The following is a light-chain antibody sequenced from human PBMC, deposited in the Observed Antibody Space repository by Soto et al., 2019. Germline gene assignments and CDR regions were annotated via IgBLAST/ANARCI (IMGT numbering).Light chain of an antibody. CDR2: GAS. V-gene: IGKV3-20*01. J-gene: IGKJ5*01. CDR1: QSVSSSY. CDR3: QQYGSSPRIT. Sequence: EIVMTQSPATLSVSPVERATLSCRAIQSVSSSYLAWYQQKPGQAPRLLIYGASSRATGIPDRFSGSGSGTDFTLTISRLEPEDFAVYYCQQYGSSPRITFGQGTRLEI.